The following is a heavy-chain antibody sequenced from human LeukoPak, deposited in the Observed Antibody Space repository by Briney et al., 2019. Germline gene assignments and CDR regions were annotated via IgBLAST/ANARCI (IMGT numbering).Heavy chain of an antibody. D-gene: IGHD6-13*01. CDR3: ARDRIAAAVLDY. Sequence: ASVKVSCKASGYNFITYGFSWVRQAPGQGLEWMGWINPYHGKTKYAQKFLGRVTMTTDTSTNTAHMELRSLTSDDTAVYFCARDRIAAAVLDYWGQGTLVTVSS. CDR1: GYNFITYG. CDR2: INPYHGKT. V-gene: IGHV1-18*01. J-gene: IGHJ4*02.